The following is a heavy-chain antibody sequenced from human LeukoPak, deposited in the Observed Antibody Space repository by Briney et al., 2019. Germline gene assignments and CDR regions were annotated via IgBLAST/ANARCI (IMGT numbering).Heavy chain of an antibody. J-gene: IGHJ5*02. V-gene: IGHV3-48*03. CDR1: GFPFSSYE. CDR2: ISSGNKI. CDR3: ARGQRPQYTSTWDNWFDP. Sequence: GGSLRLSCAASGFPFSSYEMNWVRQAPGKRLQWVSYISSGNKIYYAASVKGRFTISRDNAKNSLYLQIDSLRAEDTAVYYCARGQRPQYTSTWDNWFDPWGQGTQVTVSS. D-gene: IGHD2-2*01.